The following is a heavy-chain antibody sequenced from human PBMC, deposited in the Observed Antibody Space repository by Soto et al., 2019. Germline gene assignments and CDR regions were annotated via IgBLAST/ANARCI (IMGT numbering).Heavy chain of an antibody. V-gene: IGHV3-53*01. J-gene: IGHJ5*02. CDR1: GFSVCNAY. D-gene: IGHD4-17*01. CDR2: IYAGGNT. CDR3: AKFRSTYDSDYVDP. Sequence: GGSLGLCCAACGFSVCNAYITWVRKAPGKGLEWVSAIYAGGNTYYADTVKGRFTISRDSSETTLYLQMNSLRAEDTAVYYCAKFRSTYDSDYVDPWGQGTLVTVS.